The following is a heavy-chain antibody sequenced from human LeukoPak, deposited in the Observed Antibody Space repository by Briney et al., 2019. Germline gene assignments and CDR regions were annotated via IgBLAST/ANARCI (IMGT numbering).Heavy chain of an antibody. D-gene: IGHD6-13*01. J-gene: IGHJ4*02. CDR1: GGSFSGYY. Sequence: ETLSLTCAVYGGSFSGYYWSWVRQAPGKGLEWVSVIYSGGNTYYADSVKGRFTISRDNSNNTLYLQMNSLRAEDTAVYYCARDLFRSSLDYWGQGTLVTVSS. CDR2: IYSGGNT. V-gene: IGHV3-53*05. CDR3: ARDLFRSSLDY.